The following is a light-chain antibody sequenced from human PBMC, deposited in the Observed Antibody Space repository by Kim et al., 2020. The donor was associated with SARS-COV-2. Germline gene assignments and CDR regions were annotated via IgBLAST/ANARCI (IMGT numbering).Light chain of an antibody. Sequence: ASVGDSVTITCRASQSINSLLAWYQQKTGNAPKLLIYKASSLESGVSSRFSGSGSGTEFTLTISSLQPDDSSTYYCQQYNSYPYTFGGGTKVDIK. CDR1: QSINSL. J-gene: IGKJ4*01. V-gene: IGKV1-5*03. CDR2: KAS. CDR3: QQYNSYPYT.